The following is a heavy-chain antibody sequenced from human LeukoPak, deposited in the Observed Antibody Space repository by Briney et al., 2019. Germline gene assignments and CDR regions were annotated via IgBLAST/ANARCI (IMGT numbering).Heavy chain of an antibody. Sequence: GGSLRLSCAASGFTFSSYAMSWVRQAPGKGLEWVAGISGSGDSTDYADSVKGRFTISRDNSKNTLYLQMNSLRAEDTAVYYCAEHPSLPRGPGYWGQGTLVTVSS. V-gene: IGHV3-23*01. CDR3: AEHPSLPRGPGY. D-gene: IGHD3-10*01. CDR1: GFTFSSYA. J-gene: IGHJ4*02. CDR2: ISGSGDST.